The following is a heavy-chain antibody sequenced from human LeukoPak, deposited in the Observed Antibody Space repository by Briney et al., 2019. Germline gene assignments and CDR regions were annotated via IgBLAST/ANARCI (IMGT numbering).Heavy chain of an antibody. V-gene: IGHV4-61*02. CDR2: IYTSRST. J-gene: IGHJ5*02. CDR3: ARGGELPRRRFDP. D-gene: IGHD1-26*01. Sequence: PSQTLSLTCTVAGGSITSGTYYWRWIRQPAGNGLEWIGRIYTSRSTNYNPSLKSRVTMSVDTSKNQFSLKLSSVTAADTAVYYCARGGELPRRRFDPWGQGTLVTVSS. CDR1: GGSITSGTYY.